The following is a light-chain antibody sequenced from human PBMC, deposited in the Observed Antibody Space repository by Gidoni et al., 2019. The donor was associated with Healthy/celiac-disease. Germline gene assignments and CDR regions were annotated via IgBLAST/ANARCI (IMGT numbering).Light chain of an antibody. J-gene: IGKJ3*01. CDR2: AAS. CDR3: QKYNSAPPGYT. Sequence: DIQMTQSPSSLSASVGDRDTITCRASQGISNYLAWYQQKPGKVPKLLIYAASTLQSGVPSRFSGSGSGTDFTLTISSLQPEDVATYYCQKYNSAPPGYTFGPGTKVDIK. V-gene: IGKV1-27*01. CDR1: QGISNY.